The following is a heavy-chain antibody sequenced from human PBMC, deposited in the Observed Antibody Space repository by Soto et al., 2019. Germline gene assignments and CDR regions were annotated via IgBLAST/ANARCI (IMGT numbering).Heavy chain of an antibody. CDR3: AIGMMVEYVMDV. D-gene: IGHD3-16*01. CDR2: IGTAGDT. Sequence: PGGSLRLSCAASGFTFSSYDMHWVRQATGKGLEWVSAIGTAGDTYYPGSVKGRFTISRENAKNSLYLQMNSLRAGDTAVYYCAIGMMVEYVMDVWGQGTTVTVSS. V-gene: IGHV3-13*01. CDR1: GFTFSSYD. J-gene: IGHJ6*02.